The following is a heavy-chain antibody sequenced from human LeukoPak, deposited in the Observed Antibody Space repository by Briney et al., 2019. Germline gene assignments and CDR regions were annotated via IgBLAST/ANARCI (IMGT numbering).Heavy chain of an antibody. CDR3: ARDGSGSSLYY. CDR1: RFTFSSYR. Sequence: AGSLTLSCAAYRFTFSSYRMNWVRQAPGKGLVCVLYNSSSSNTIYYADSVKGRFTISRDNAKNPLYLQMNSLRDEDTAVYYCARDGSGSSLYYCGQGTLVTVSS. D-gene: IGHD1-26*01. V-gene: IGHV3-48*02. CDR2: NSSSSNTI. J-gene: IGHJ4*02.